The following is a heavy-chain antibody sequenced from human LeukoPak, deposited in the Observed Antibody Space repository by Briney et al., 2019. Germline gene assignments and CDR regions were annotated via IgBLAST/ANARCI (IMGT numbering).Heavy chain of an antibody. J-gene: IGHJ4*02. CDR3: SRGNDESKTGDY. Sequence: SETLSLTCAIYGGSFSHYYWSWIRQPPGKGLEWVGEIHPSGSTSFNPSLESRVSISKDTSKNQFSLKLTSVTAADTAVYYCSRGNDESKTGDYWGQGTLVTVSS. CDR2: IHPSGST. D-gene: IGHD1-1*01. V-gene: IGHV4-34*01. CDR1: GGSFSHYY.